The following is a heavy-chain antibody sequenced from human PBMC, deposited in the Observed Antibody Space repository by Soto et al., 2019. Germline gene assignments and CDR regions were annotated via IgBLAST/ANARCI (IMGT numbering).Heavy chain of an antibody. Sequence: QVQLQQWGAGLLKPSETLSLTCAVYGGSFSGYQWTWIRQTPGQGLEWIGEINDTGNINYNPSLKSRVTIFIDTPKKHISLKLSSVTAADTAVYYCARGLIVWFGELSRRGGYYYDMDVWGKGTTVTVSS. CDR1: GGSFSGYQ. J-gene: IGHJ6*03. CDR3: ARGLIVWFGELSRRGGYYYDMDV. V-gene: IGHV4-34*01. CDR2: INDTGNI. D-gene: IGHD3-10*01.